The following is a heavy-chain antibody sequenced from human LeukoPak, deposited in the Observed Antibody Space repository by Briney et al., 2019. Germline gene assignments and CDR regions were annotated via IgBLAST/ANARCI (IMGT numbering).Heavy chain of an antibody. J-gene: IGHJ4*02. Sequence: SETLSLTCTVSGGSISSSSYYWGWIRQPPGKGLEWIGSIYYSGSTYYNPSLKSRVTISVDTSKNQFSLKLSSVTAADTAVYYCAPDYYGSGSGGNWGQGTLVTVSS. V-gene: IGHV4-39*01. CDR3: APDYYGSGSGGN. D-gene: IGHD3-10*01. CDR2: IYYSGST. CDR1: GGSISSSSYY.